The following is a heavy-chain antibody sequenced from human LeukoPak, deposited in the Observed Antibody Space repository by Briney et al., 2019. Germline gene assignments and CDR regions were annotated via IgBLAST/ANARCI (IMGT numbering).Heavy chain of an antibody. Sequence: GGSLRLSCAASGFTASSNYMSWVRQAPGKGLEWVANINRDGSEKYYVDSVEGRFTISRDNAKNSLYLQMNSLRAEDTSVYYCARVLVGATNWFDPWGQGTLVTVSS. CDR3: ARVLVGATNWFDP. V-gene: IGHV3-7*02. D-gene: IGHD1-26*01. CDR2: INRDGSEK. J-gene: IGHJ5*02. CDR1: GFTASSNY.